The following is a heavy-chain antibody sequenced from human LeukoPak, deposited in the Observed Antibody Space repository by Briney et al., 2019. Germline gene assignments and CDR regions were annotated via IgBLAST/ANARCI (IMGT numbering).Heavy chain of an antibody. CDR2: FDPEEAKM. V-gene: IGHV1-24*01. Sequence: ASVTVSCKVCGNSLSELSTQWVRQAPGKGLECMGGFDPEEAKMVYAQNFQGRVTMTEDSSTQTAYMELSGLTSDDTAVYYCTTRSGDFWSGFVNWGQGTLVTVSS. D-gene: IGHD3-3*01. J-gene: IGHJ4*02. CDR1: GNSLSELS. CDR3: TTRSGDFWSGFVN.